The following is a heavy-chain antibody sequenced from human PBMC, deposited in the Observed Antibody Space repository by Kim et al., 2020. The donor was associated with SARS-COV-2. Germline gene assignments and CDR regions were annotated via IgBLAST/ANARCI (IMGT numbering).Heavy chain of an antibody. V-gene: IGHV4-4*02. CDR3: ARAPIGTMVKGDAFDI. J-gene: IGHJ3*02. Sequence: SLKSRVTISVDNSKNQFSLKLSSVTAADTAVYYCARAPIGTMVKGDAFDIWGQGTMVTVSS. D-gene: IGHD1-7*01.